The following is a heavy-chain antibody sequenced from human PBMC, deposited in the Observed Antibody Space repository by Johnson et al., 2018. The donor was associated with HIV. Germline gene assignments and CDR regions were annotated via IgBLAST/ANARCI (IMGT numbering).Heavy chain of an antibody. CDR1: GFTFDDYG. J-gene: IGHJ3*02. Sequence: VQLVESGGGVVRPGGSLRLSCAAYGFTFDDYGMTWVRQAPGKGLEWVSRINWNGAITAYADSVKGRFTISRDNAKNSLYLQMNSLRAEDTALYYCARDQYSTSDDDAFDIWGQGTMVTVSS. D-gene: IGHD6-6*01. CDR3: ARDQYSTSDDDAFDI. V-gene: IGHV3-20*04. CDR2: INWNGAIT.